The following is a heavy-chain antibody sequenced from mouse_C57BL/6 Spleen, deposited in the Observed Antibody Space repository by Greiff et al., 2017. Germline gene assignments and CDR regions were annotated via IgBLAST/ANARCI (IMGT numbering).Heavy chain of an antibody. V-gene: IGHV1-82*01. J-gene: IGHJ2*01. D-gene: IGHD3-1*01. CDR1: GYAFSSSW. Sequence: VKLMESGPELVKPGASVKISCKASGYAFSSSWMNWVKQRPGKGLEWIGRIYPGDGDTNYNGKFKGKATLTADKSSSTAYMQLSSLTSEDSAVYFCARSRGAYFDYWGQGTTLTVSS. CDR3: ARSRGAYFDY. CDR2: IYPGDGDT.